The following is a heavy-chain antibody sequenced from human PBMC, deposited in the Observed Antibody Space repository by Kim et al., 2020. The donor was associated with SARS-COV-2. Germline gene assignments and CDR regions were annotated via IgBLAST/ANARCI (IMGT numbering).Heavy chain of an antibody. Sequence: EGSLRLSCAASGFTFSSYGMSWFRQAPGKGLEWVSIISGSGDITYYVDSVKGRFTISIDNSKNTMYLQMNSLRAEDTAVYYCAKKSSGVHGDYHYWGQGTLVTVSS. J-gene: IGHJ4*02. CDR2: ISGSGDIT. CDR1: GFTFSSYG. D-gene: IGHD4-17*01. V-gene: IGHV3-23*01. CDR3: AKKSSGVHGDYHY.